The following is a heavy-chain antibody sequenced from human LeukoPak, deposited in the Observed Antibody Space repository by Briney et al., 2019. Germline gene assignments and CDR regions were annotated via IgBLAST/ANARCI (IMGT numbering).Heavy chain of an antibody. Sequence: PGGSLRLSCTVSGFTVSSNSMSWVRQAPGKGLEWVSFIYNDNTHYSDSVKGRFTISRDNAKNSLYLQMNSLRAEDTAVYYCARESEIRFLEWLFVFDYWGQGTLVTVSS. CDR3: ARESEIRFLEWLFVFDY. CDR1: GFTVSSNS. CDR2: IYNDNT. J-gene: IGHJ4*02. D-gene: IGHD3-3*01. V-gene: IGHV3-53*01.